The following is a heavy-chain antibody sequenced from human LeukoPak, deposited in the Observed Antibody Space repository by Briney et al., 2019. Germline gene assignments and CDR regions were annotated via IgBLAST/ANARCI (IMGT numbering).Heavy chain of an antibody. J-gene: IGHJ6*02. Sequence: GRSLRLSCAASGFTFSSYGMHWVRQAPGKGLEWVAVISYDGSNKYYADSVKGRFTISRDNSKNTLYLQMNSLRAEDTAVYYCARDQYYDFWSGWRTYYYYGMDVWGQGTTVTVSS. CDR2: ISYDGSNK. CDR3: ARDQYYDFWSGWRTYYYYGMDV. CDR1: GFTFSSYG. D-gene: IGHD3-3*01. V-gene: IGHV3-30*19.